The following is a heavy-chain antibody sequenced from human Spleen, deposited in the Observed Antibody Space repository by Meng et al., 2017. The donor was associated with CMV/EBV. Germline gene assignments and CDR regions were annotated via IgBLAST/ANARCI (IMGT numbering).Heavy chain of an antibody. J-gene: IGHJ4*02. CDR2: IRYDGSNK. CDR1: GFTFSSYD. D-gene: IGHD3-3*01. Sequence: GESLKISCAASGFTFSSYDMHWVRQAPGKGLEWVAFIRYDGSNKYYADSVKGRFTISRDNSKNTLYLQMNSLRAEDTAVYYCAKGGNYDFRGQGTLVTVSS. CDR3: AKGGNYDF. V-gene: IGHV3-30*02.